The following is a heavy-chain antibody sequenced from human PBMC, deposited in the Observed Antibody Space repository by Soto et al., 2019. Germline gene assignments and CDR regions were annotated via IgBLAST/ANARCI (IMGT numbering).Heavy chain of an antibody. V-gene: IGHV1-8*01. D-gene: IGHD6-19*01. CDR3: ARGRIIVAGGFDP. CDR2: MNPSTGNT. J-gene: IGHJ5*02. CDR1: GYTYNSYD. Sequence: QVQLVQSGAEVKKPGASVKVSCKASGYTYNSYDIIWVRQATGQGLEWMGWMNPSTGNTDSAEKFQGRLTMTRNTSISTVYMELSSLSFEDTAVYYCARGRIIVAGGFDPWGQGTLFTVSS.